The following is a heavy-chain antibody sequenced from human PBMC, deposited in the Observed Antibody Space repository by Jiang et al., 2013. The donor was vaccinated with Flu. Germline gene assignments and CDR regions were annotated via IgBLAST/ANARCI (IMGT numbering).Heavy chain of an antibody. CDR2: LLYGTT. D-gene: IGHD3-10*01. J-gene: IGHJ4*02. CDR3: ASQHWDHGVGSYYMSH. Sequence: KGRGVDWRHLLYGTTYYNRPSKSRVTISVDTSKKQFSLKLSSVTAADTAVYYCASQHWDHGVGSYYMSHWGQGTLVTVSS. V-gene: IGHV4-39*07.